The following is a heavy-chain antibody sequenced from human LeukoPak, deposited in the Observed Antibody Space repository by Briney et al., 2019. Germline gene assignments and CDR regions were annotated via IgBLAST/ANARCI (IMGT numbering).Heavy chain of an antibody. J-gene: IGHJ4*02. Sequence: GGSLRLSCAASGFTFSSYSMNWVRQAPGKGLEWVSYISSSSSIIYYADSVKGRFTISRDNAKNSLYLQMNSLRAEDTAVYYCARDRXRSGYYYWGQGTLVTVSS. CDR1: GFTFSSYS. D-gene: IGHD3-22*01. V-gene: IGHV3-48*04. CDR2: ISSSSSII. CDR3: ARDRXRSGYYY.